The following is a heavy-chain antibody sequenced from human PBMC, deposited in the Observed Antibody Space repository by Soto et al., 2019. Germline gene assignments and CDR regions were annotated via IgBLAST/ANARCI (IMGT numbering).Heavy chain of an antibody. CDR1: CYTFTSYG. Sequence: ASVKVSCKSSCYTFTSYGISSVRQSPGQWLECMGWISAYNGNTNYAQKLQGRVTMTTDTSTSTAYMELRSLRSDDTAVYYCASAGGGYDILTGFGIYGMEVWGQGTTVTVSS. D-gene: IGHD3-9*01. J-gene: IGHJ6*02. CDR3: ASAGGGYDILTGFGIYGMEV. CDR2: ISAYNGNT. V-gene: IGHV1-18*04.